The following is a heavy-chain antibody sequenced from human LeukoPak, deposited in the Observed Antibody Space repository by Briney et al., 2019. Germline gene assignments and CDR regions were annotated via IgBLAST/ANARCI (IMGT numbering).Heavy chain of an antibody. J-gene: IGHJ4*02. CDR2: IYHSGST. CDR3: ASFLEMATTFFDY. CDR1: GYSISSGYY. V-gene: IGHV4-38-2*02. D-gene: IGHD5-24*01. Sequence: PSETLSLTCTVSGYSISSGYYWGWIRQPPGKGLEWIGSIYHSGSTYYNPSLKSRVTISVDTSKNQFFLKLSSVTAADTAVYYCASFLEMATTFFDYWGQGTLVTVSS.